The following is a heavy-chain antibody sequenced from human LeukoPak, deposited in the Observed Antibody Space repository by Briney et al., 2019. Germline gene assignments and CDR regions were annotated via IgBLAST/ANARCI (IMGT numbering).Heavy chain of an antibody. V-gene: IGHV3-21*01. J-gene: IGHJ4*02. CDR3: ARELMGLTMIVVVNPIDY. CDR1: GFTFSSYS. Sequence: PGGSLRLSCAASGFTFSSYSMNWVRQAPGKGLEWVSSISSTSSYIYYADSVKGRFTISRDNAKNSLFLQMNSLRAEDTAVYYCARELMGLTMIVVVNPIDYWGQGTLVTVSS. D-gene: IGHD3-22*01. CDR2: ISSTSSYI.